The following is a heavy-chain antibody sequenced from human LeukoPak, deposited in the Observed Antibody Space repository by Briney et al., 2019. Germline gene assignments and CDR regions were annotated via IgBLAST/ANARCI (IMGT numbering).Heavy chain of an antibody. CDR2: ISGSGGNT. J-gene: IGHJ6*02. CDR1: GFTFSSYA. V-gene: IGHV3-23*01. D-gene: IGHD1-26*01. Sequence: GGSLRLSCAASGFTFSSYAMSWVRQAPGRGLEWVSAISGSGGNTYYADSVKGRFTISRDNSKNTLYLQMNSLRAEDTAVYYCAKDKGWGYSTYAFYGMDVWGQGTTVTVSS. CDR3: AKDKGWGYSTYAFYGMDV.